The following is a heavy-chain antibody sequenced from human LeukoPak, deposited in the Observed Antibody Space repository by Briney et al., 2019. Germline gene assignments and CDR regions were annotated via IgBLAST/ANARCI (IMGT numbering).Heavy chain of an antibody. D-gene: IGHD3-16*01. J-gene: IGHJ4*02. CDR2: IYYSGST. CDR3: GRRGTADRYDYVWGSVDY. CDR1: GGSISSSSYY. Sequence: PSETLSLTCTVSGGSISSSSYYWGWIRQPPGKGLEWIGSIYYSGSTYYNPSLKSRVTISVDTSKNQFSLKLSSVTAADTAVYYCGRRGTADRYDYVWGSVDYWGQGTLVTVSS. V-gene: IGHV4-39*01.